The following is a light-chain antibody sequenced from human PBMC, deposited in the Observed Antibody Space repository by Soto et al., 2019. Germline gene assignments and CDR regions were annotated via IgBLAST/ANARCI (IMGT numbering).Light chain of an antibody. CDR2: GAS. CDR3: QQYNNRPMYT. Sequence: EIVMTQSPATLSVSPGERATLSCRASQSVSSNLAWYQQKPGQAPRLLIYGASTRGTGKPARLSGSGSGNEFTLTISSLQSEVFAVYHCQQYNNRPMYTFGQETKLEIK. CDR1: QSVSSN. J-gene: IGKJ2*01. V-gene: IGKV3-15*01.